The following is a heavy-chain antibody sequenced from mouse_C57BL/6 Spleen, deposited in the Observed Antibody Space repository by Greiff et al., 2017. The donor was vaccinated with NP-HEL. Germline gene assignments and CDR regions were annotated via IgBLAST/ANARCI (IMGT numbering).Heavy chain of an antibody. CDR1: GFTFSSYA. CDR3: ARAVYYSKERGHAMDY. Sequence: EVKVEESGGGLVKPGGSLKLSCAASGFTFSSYAMSWVRQTPEKRLEWVATISDGGSYTYYPDNGKGRFTISRDNAKNNLYLQMSHLKSEDTAMYYCARAVYYSKERGHAMDYWGQGTSVTVSS. CDR2: ISDGGSYT. V-gene: IGHV5-4*03. D-gene: IGHD2-5*01. J-gene: IGHJ4*01.